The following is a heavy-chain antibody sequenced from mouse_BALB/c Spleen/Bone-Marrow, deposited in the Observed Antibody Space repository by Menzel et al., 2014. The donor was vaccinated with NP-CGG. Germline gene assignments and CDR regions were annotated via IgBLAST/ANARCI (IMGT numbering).Heavy chain of an antibody. V-gene: IGHV1-9*01. CDR1: GYTFSTYW. D-gene: IGHD2-4*01. CDR3: ARLITTGGFAY. Sequence: QVQLQQSGAELMKPGASVKISCKATGYTFSTYWIEWVKQRPGHGLEWIGEILPGSGTTNYNEKFKGKATFTADTSSNTAYMQPSSLTSEDSAVYSCARLITTGGFAYWGQGTLVTVSA. J-gene: IGHJ3*01. CDR2: ILPGSGTT.